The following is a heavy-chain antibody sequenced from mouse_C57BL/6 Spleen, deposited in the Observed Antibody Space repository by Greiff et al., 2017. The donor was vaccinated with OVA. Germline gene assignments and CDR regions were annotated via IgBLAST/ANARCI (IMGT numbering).Heavy chain of an antibody. CDR3: TRRWELPYYFDY. CDR1: GYTFTDYE. CDR2: IDPETGGT. D-gene: IGHD2-1*01. V-gene: IGHV1-15*01. Sequence: VKLMESGAELVRPGASVTLSCKASGYTFTDYEMHWVKQTPVHGLEWIGAIDPETGGTAYNQKFKGKAILTADKSSSTAYMELRSLTSEDSAVYYCTRRWELPYYFDYWGQGTTLTVSS. J-gene: IGHJ2*01.